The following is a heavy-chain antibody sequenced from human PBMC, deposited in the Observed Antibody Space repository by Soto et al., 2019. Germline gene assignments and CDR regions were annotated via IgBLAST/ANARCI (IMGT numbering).Heavy chain of an antibody. Sequence: GGSLRLSCAASGFTFSTYAIHWVRQAPGKGLEWVAVTSDDGTNKYYADSVKGRFTISRDNSKNTLFLQMNSLRAEDTAVYYCARGPPWEILYAFDIWGQGTMVTFSS. CDR3: ARGPPWEILYAFDI. D-gene: IGHD1-26*01. J-gene: IGHJ3*02. V-gene: IGHV3-30-3*01. CDR2: TSDDGTNK. CDR1: GFTFSTYA.